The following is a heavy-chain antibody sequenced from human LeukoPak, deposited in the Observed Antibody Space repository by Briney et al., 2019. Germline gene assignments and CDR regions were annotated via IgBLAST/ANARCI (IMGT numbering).Heavy chain of an antibody. CDR3: ARGPFYDTSSYPLDY. Sequence: SETLSLTCTVSGGSISSGGYYWSWIRQHPGKGLEWIGSIYYSGSTNYNPSLKSRVTISVDTSKNQFSMKLSSVTAADTAVYYCARGPFYDTSSYPLDYCGQGTLVTVSS. J-gene: IGHJ4*02. CDR1: GGSISSGGYY. V-gene: IGHV4-61*08. CDR2: IYYSGST. D-gene: IGHD3-22*01.